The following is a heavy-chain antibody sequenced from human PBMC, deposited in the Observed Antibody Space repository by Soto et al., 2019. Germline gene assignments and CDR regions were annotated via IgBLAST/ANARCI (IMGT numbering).Heavy chain of an antibody. CDR1: GGTFSSYA. CDR3: ARGRAGTNYYYYGMDV. V-gene: IGHV1-69*13. CDR2: IIPIFGTA. Sequence: SVKVSCKASGGTFSSYAISWVRQAPGQGLEWMGGIIPIFGTANYAQKFQGRVTITADESTSTAYMELSSLRSEDTAVYYCARGRAGTNYYYYGMDVWGQATTVTVS. J-gene: IGHJ6*02. D-gene: IGHD1-7*01.